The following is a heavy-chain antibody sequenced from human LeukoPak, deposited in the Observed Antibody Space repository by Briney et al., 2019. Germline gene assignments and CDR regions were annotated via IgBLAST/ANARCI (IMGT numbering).Heavy chain of an antibody. CDR3: AADPVYYYDSSGYPTFGY. D-gene: IGHD3-22*01. Sequence: SVKVSCKASGFTFTSSAMQCVRQARGQRLEWIGWIVVGSGNTNYAQKFQERVTITRDMSTSTAYMELSSLRSEDTAVYYCAADPVYYYDSSGYPTFGYWGQGTLVTVSS. J-gene: IGHJ4*02. CDR1: GFTFTSSA. V-gene: IGHV1-58*02. CDR2: IVVGSGNT.